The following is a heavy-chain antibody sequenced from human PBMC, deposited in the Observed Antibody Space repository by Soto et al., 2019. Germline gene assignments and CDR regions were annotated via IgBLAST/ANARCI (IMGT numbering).Heavy chain of an antibody. J-gene: IGHJ5*02. Sequence: GESLKISCKGSGYSFTSYWIGWVRQMPGKGLEWMGIIYLGDSDTRYSPSFQGQVTISADKSISTAYLQWSSLKASDTAMYYCARGVVPAAMEGNWFDPWGQGTLVTVSS. CDR3: ARGVVPAAMEGNWFDP. CDR1: GYSFTSYW. V-gene: IGHV5-51*01. D-gene: IGHD2-2*01. CDR2: IYLGDSDT.